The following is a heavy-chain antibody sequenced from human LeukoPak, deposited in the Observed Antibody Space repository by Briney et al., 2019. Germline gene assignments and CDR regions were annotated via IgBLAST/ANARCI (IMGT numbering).Heavy chain of an antibody. CDR1: GGSISQYY. D-gene: IGHD2-8*02. J-gene: IGHJ6*03. CDR3: ARIIRGSFSSLVYMDV. Sequence: SETLSLTCSVSGGSISQYYWGWIRQPPGKRLEWMGQIYSSGSTDYNPSLKSRVSISMDSSENQFSLKLSSPTAADTAVYYCARIIRGSFSSLVYMDVWGKGTTVTVSS. V-gene: IGHV4-59*01. CDR2: IYSSGST.